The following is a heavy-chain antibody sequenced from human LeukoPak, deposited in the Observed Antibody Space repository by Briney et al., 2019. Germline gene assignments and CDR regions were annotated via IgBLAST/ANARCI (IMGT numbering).Heavy chain of an antibody. V-gene: IGHV1-69*13. J-gene: IGHJ5*02. Sequence: GASVKVSCKASGGTFSSYAISWVRQAPGQGLEWMGGIIPIFGTANYAQKFQGRVTITADESTSTAYMELSSLRSEDTAVYYCARRAIFGVVFNWFGPWGQGTLVTVSS. D-gene: IGHD3-3*01. CDR2: IIPIFGTA. CDR1: GGTFSSYA. CDR3: ARRAIFGVVFNWFGP.